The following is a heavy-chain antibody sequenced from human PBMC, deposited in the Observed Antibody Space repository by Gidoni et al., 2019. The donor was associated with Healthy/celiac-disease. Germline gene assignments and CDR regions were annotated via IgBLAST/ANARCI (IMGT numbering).Heavy chain of an antibody. Sequence: EVQLVESGGGLVKPGGSLRLSCAASGFTFSNAWMSWVRQAPGKGLEWVGRIKSKTDGGTTDYAAPVKGRFTISRDDSKNTLYLQMNSLKTEDTAVYYCTHVTVVTPGDAFDIWGQGTMVTVSS. CDR3: THVTVVTPGDAFDI. J-gene: IGHJ3*02. V-gene: IGHV3-15*01. CDR1: GFTFSNAW. D-gene: IGHD2-15*01. CDR2: IKSKTDGGTT.